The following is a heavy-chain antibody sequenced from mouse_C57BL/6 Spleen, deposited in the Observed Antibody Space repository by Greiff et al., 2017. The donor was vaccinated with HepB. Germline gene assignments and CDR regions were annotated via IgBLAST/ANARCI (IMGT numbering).Heavy chain of an antibody. J-gene: IGHJ2*01. CDR1: GYTFTSYW. CDR3: AREGNYFDY. V-gene: IGHV1-55*01. Sequence: VQLQQSGAELVKPGASVKMSCKASGYTFTSYWITWVKQRPGQGLEWIGDIYPGSGSTNYNEKFKSKATLTVDTSSNTAYMQLSSLTSEDSAVYYCAREGNYFDYWGQGTTLTVSS. CDR2: IYPGSGST.